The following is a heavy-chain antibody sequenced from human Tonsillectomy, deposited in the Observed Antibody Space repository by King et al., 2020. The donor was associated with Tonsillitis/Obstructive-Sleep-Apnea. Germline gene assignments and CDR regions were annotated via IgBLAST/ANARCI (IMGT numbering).Heavy chain of an antibody. CDR3: ASSTIFGVVIYYMDV. Sequence: QLVQSGAEVKKPGASVKVSCKASGYTFTSYDISWVRQAPGQGLEGMGWISSYNGNTNYAQKLHGRVTMTTDTSTRTAYMELRSLRSDDTAVYYCASSTIFGVVIYYMDVWGKGTTVTVSS. CDR2: ISSYNGNT. V-gene: IGHV1-18*01. J-gene: IGHJ6*03. CDR1: GYTFTSYD. D-gene: IGHD3-3*01.